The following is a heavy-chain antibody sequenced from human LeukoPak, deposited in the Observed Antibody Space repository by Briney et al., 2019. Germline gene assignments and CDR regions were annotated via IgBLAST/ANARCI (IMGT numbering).Heavy chain of an antibody. CDR3: ARVKRERWFGEDI. D-gene: IGHD3-10*01. CDR2: IIPIFGTA. J-gene: IGHJ4*02. CDR1: GGTFSSYA. V-gene: IGHV1-69*13. Sequence: ASVKVSCKASGGTFSSYAISWERQAPGQGLEWMGGIIPIFGTANYAQKFQGRVTITADESTSTAYMELSSLRSEDTAVYYCARVKRERWFGEDIWGQGTLVTVSS.